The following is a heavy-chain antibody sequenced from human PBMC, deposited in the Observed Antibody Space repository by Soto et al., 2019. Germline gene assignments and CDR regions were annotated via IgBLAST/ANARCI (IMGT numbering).Heavy chain of an antibody. Sequence: QVQLVQSGAEVKTPGSSVKVSCKASGGTFSSYDISWVRQAPGQGLEWMGGIILIFGTANYAQKFQGRVTITADESTSTAYMELSSLRSEDTAVYYCAREGTDYVFWSYRLRGAFHIWGQGTTVTGSS. CDR1: GGTFSSYD. CDR2: IILIFGTA. J-gene: IGHJ3*02. CDR3: AREGTDYVFWSYRLRGAFHI. D-gene: IGHD3-16*02. V-gene: IGHV1-69*12.